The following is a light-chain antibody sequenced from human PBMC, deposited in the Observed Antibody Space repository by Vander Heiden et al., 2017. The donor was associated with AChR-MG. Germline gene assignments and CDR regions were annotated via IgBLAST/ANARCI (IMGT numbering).Light chain of an antibody. CDR1: RRSDGSY. J-gene: IGKJ5*01. CDR3: QQYGSSPIT. CDR2: DTS. V-gene: IGKV3D-20*01. Sequence: EMVLTQSPATLSWSQGEGATLSCGPSRRSDGSYVAWFQQKPGLAPRLLIYDTSTRATGIPDRFSGSGSGTDFTLTISSLEPEDFAVYYCQQYGSSPITFGEGTRVEIK.